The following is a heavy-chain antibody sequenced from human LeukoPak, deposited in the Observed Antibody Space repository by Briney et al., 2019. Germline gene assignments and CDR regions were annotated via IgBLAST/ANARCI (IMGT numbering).Heavy chain of an antibody. V-gene: IGHV4-39*01. CDR2: IYYSGST. Sequence: SETLSLTCTVSGGSISSSSYYWGWIRQPPGKGLEWIGSIYYSGSTYYNPSLKSRVTISVDTSKNQFSLKLGSVTAADTAVYYCARLESGSYYSWFDPWGRGTLVTVSS. CDR1: GGSISSSSYY. J-gene: IGHJ5*02. D-gene: IGHD1-26*01. CDR3: ARLESGSYYSWFDP.